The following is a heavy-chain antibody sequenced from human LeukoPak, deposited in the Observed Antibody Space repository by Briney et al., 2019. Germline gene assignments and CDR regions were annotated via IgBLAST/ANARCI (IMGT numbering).Heavy chain of an antibody. CDR3: VRTPPNWGADY. CDR2: MSPKSGNT. J-gene: IGHJ4*02. D-gene: IGHD7-27*01. V-gene: IGHV1-8*01. CDR1: GYTFTSYD. Sequence: APVRVSCKASGYTFTSYDINWVRQATGQGLEWMGWMSPKSGNTGYAQKFQGRVTMTSNTAISTAYMELCSLRSEDTAVYYCVRTPPNWGADYWGQGTLVTVSS.